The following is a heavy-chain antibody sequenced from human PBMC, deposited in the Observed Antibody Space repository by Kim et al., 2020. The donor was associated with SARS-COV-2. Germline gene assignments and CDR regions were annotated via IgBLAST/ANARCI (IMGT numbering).Heavy chain of an antibody. V-gene: IGHV1-24*01. D-gene: IGHD3-10*01. CDR1: GYTLTELS. Sequence: ASVKVSCKVSGYTLTELSMHWVRQAPGQGLEWMGGFDPDDGETIYAQKFQGRVTMTEDTSTDTAYMELSSLRSEDTAVYYCSTLLGFGGATTFDYWGQGT. CDR2: FDPDDGET. CDR3: STLLGFGGATTFDY. J-gene: IGHJ4*02.